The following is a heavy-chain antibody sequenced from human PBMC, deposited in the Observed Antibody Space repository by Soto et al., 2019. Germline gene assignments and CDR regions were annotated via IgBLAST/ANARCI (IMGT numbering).Heavy chain of an antibody. CDR2: IIPIFGTA. V-gene: IGHV1-69*18. D-gene: IGHD3-3*01. CDR3: AIEDITIFGDWEYYYYYGMDV. CDR1: GGTFSSYA. J-gene: IGHJ6*02. Sequence: QVQLVQSGAEVKKPGSSVKVSCKASGGTFSSYAISWVRQAPGQGLEWMGRIIPIFGTANYAQKFQGRVTITADESTSTAYMELSSLRSEDTAVYYCAIEDITIFGDWEYYYYYGMDVWGQGTTVTVSS.